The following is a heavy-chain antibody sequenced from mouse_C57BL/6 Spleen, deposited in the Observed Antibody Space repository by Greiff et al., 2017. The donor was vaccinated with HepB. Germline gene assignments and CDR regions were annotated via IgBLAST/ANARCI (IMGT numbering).Heavy chain of an antibody. V-gene: IGHV1-82*01. J-gene: IGHJ2*01. D-gene: IGHD1-1*01. CDR2: IYPGDGDT. Sequence: VQLQQSGPELVKPGASVKISCKASGYAFSSSWMNWVKQRPGKGLEWIGRIYPGDGDTNYNGKFKGKATLTADKSSSTAYMQLSSLTSEDSAVYFCARGGYGSRFDYWGQGTTLTVSS. CDR1: GYAFSSSW. CDR3: ARGGYGSRFDY.